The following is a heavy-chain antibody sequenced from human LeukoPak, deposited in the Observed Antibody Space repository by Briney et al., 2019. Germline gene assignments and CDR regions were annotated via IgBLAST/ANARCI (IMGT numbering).Heavy chain of an antibody. J-gene: IGHJ3*02. CDR1: GGSISSSSYY. V-gene: IGHV4-39*07. CDR3: AREVLLWFGELTPGAFDI. Sequence: SETLSLTCTVSGGSISSSSYYWGWIRQPPGKGLEWIGSIYYSGSTYYNPSLKSRVTISVDTSKNQFSLKLSSVTAADTAVYYCAREVLLWFGELTPGAFDIWGQGTMVTVSS. CDR2: IYYSGST. D-gene: IGHD3-10*01.